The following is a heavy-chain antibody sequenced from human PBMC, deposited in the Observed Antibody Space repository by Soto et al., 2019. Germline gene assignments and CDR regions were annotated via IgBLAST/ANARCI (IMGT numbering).Heavy chain of an antibody. CDR2: ISGHSGDT. D-gene: IGHD2-2*01. CDR1: GYAFSTYG. Sequence: QVQLVQSGPEVKKPGASVKVSCMASGYAFSTYGIIWVRQAPGQGLEWMGRISGHSGDTDYAQNFQGRVTMTTDTSTNTASMELRSLTSDDTAVYYCVRELIVLVPVAKRYHYGLDVWGQGTTVTVSS. J-gene: IGHJ6*02. CDR3: VRELIVLVPVAKRYHYGLDV. V-gene: IGHV1-18*01.